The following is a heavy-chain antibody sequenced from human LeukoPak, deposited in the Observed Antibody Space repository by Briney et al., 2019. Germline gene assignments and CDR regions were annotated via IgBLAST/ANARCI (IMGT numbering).Heavy chain of an antibody. CDR2: ISAYNGNT. D-gene: IGHD6-19*01. V-gene: IGHV1-18*01. J-gene: IGHJ6*03. Sequence: ASVKVSCKASGYTFTSYGISWVRQAPGQGLEWMGWISAYNGNTNYAQKLQGRVTMTTDTSTSTAYMELRSLRSDDTAVYYCARGPYRIGIAVADDYYYYYMDVWGKGTTVTVSS. CDR3: ARGPYRIGIAVADDYYYYYMDV. CDR1: GYTFTSYG.